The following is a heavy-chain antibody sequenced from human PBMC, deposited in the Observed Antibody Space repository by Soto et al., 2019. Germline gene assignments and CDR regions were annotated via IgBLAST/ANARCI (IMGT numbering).Heavy chain of an antibody. CDR2: IYYSGST. CDR1: GGSISSYY. J-gene: IGHJ6*02. Sequence: SETLSLTCTVSGGSISSYYWSWIRQPPGKGLEWIGYIYYSGSTNYNPSLKSRVTISVDTSKNQFSLKLSSVTAADTAVYYCAREGRQQFPGGMDVWGQGXTVTVSS. V-gene: IGHV4-59*01. D-gene: IGHD6-13*01. CDR3: AREGRQQFPGGMDV.